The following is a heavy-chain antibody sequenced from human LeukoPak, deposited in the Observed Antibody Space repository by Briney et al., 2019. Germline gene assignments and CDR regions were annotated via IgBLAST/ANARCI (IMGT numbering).Heavy chain of an antibody. CDR2: ISAYNGNT. J-gene: IGHJ2*01. D-gene: IGHD3-3*01. Sequence: GASVKVSCKASGYTFTSYGISWVRQAPGQGLEWMGWISAYNGNTNYAQKFQGRVTITADKSTSTAYMELSSLRSEDTAVYYCARVITIFGVVIQPGYFDLWGRGTLVTVSS. V-gene: IGHV1-18*01. CDR3: ARVITIFGVVIQPGYFDL. CDR1: GYTFTSYG.